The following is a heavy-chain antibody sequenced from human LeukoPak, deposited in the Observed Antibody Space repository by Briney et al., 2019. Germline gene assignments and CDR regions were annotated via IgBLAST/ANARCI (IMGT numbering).Heavy chain of an antibody. CDR3: ARDTDYLDY. J-gene: IGHJ4*02. Sequence: ASVKVSCKASGGTFSSYAISWVRQAPGQRLEWMGWINAGNGNTKYSQKFQGRVTITRDTSASTAYMELSSLRSEDTAVYYCARDTDYLDYWGQGTLVTVSS. CDR1: GGTFSSYA. V-gene: IGHV1-3*01. D-gene: IGHD4-17*01. CDR2: INAGNGNT.